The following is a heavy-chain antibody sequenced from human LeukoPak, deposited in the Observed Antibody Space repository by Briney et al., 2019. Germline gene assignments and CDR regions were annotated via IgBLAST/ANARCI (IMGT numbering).Heavy chain of an antibody. CDR2: INHSGST. CDR3: ARGRRGYSYGAWYYYYYYMDV. V-gene: IGHV4-34*01. Sequence: PSETLSLTCAVYGGSFSGYYWSWIRQPPGKGLEWIGEINHSGSTNYNPSLKSRVTISVDTSKNQFSLKLSSVTAADTAVYYCARGRRGYSYGAWYYYYYYMDVWGKGTTATVSS. D-gene: IGHD5-18*01. CDR1: GGSFSGYY. J-gene: IGHJ6*03.